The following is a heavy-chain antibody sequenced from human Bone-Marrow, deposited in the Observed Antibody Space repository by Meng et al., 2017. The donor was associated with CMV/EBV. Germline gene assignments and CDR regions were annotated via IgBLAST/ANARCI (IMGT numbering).Heavy chain of an antibody. CDR3: AKARGIRSSFDI. CDR2: IYYSGSP. D-gene: IGHD1-26*01. V-gene: IGHV4-39*07. CDR1: GGSISSTTDY. Sequence: SETLSLTCTVSGGSISSTTDYWGWIRQPPGTGLEWIGTIYYSGSPYYRPSLESRVTISVDTSKNHFSLKLNSVTAADTALYFCAKARGIRSSFDIWGQGTIVTVSS. J-gene: IGHJ3*02.